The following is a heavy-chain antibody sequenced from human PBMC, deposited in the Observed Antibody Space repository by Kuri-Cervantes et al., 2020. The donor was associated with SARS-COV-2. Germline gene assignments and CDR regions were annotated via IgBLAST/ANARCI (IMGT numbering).Heavy chain of an antibody. J-gene: IGHJ4*02. CDR2: ISYDGSNK. V-gene: IGHV3-30-3*01. D-gene: IGHD2-2*01. Sequence: GESLKISCAASGFTFSSYAMHWVRQAPGKGLEWVAVISYDGSNKYYADSVKGRFTISRDNSKNTLDLQMNSLRAEDTAVYYCARDSSPTHSAGPAAIGCWGQGTLVTVSS. CDR1: GFTFSSYA. CDR3: ARDSSPTHSAGPAAIGC.